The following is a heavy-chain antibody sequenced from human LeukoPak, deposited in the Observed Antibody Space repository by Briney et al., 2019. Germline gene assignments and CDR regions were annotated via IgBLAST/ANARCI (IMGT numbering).Heavy chain of an antibody. Sequence: GGTLRLSCAASGFTFSSHGMSWLRQAPGKGLEWGSTTSGSGDYTYYADSVKGRFTISRDNSKSTLYLQMNSLRVEDTAIYYCAKVTYGSGTYGAFDSWGQGTLVTVSS. CDR2: TSGSGDYT. D-gene: IGHD3-10*01. CDR3: AKVTYGSGTYGAFDS. CDR1: GFTFSSHG. J-gene: IGHJ4*02. V-gene: IGHV3-23*01.